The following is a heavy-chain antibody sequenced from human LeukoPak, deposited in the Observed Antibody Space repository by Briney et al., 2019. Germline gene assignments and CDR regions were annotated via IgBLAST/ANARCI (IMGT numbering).Heavy chain of an antibody. CDR2: ISYDGSNK. CDR1: GFTFSSYA. CDR3: ARARRGYSYGLGDAFDI. J-gene: IGHJ3*02. Sequence: GGSLRLSCTASGFTFSSYAMRWVRQAPGKGLEWGAVISYDGSNKYYADSVKGRFTISRDNSKNPLYLKMNSVSAEDTAVYYCARARRGYSYGLGDAFDIWGQGTMVTVSS. V-gene: IGHV3-30*04. D-gene: IGHD5-18*01.